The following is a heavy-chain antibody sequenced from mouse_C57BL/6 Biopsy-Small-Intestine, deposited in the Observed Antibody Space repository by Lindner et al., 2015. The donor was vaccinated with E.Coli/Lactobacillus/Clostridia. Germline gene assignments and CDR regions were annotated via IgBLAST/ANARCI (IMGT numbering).Heavy chain of an antibody. Sequence: VQLQESGAELVRPGTSVKVSCKASGYAFSNFLIEWIKQRPGQGLEWIGVINPGTGGTDYNGKFKDKATLTADKPSSTAYLQLDSLTSEDSAVYFCASWGNFDYWGQGTTLTVSS. V-gene: IGHV1-54*01. CDR2: INPGTGGT. J-gene: IGHJ2*01. D-gene: IGHD4-1*01. CDR1: GYAFSNFL. CDR3: ASWGNFDY.